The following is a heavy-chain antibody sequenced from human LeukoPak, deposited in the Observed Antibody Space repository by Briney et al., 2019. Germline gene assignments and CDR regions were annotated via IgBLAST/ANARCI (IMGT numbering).Heavy chain of an antibody. CDR1: GYTFTSYD. D-gene: IGHD3-3*01. CDR2: MNPNSGNT. Sequence: ASVKVSCKASGYTFTSYDINWVRQATGQGLEWMGWMNPNSGNTGYAQKFQGRVTITRNTSISTAYMELSSLRSEDTAVYYCARASDFWSGYNDAFDIWGQGTMVTVSS. V-gene: IGHV1-8*03. CDR3: ARASDFWSGYNDAFDI. J-gene: IGHJ3*02.